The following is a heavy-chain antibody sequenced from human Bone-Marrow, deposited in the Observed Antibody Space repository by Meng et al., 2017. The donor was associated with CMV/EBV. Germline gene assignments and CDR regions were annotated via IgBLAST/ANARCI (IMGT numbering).Heavy chain of an antibody. CDR2: INHSGST. Sequence: SQTLSLTCAVYGGSFSGYYWSWIRQPPGKGLEWIGEINHSGSTNYNPSLKSRVTISVDTSKNQFSLKLSSVTAADTAVYYCARGLSSSSWFDPWSQGTLVTVSS. CDR3: ARGLSSSSWFDP. V-gene: IGHV4-34*01. CDR1: GGSFSGYY. D-gene: IGHD6-6*01. J-gene: IGHJ5*02.